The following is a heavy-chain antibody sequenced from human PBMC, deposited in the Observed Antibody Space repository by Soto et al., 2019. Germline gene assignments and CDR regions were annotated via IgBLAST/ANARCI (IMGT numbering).Heavy chain of an antibody. CDR2: ISYDGSNK. D-gene: IGHD3-10*01. CDR1: GFTFSSYG. J-gene: IGHJ4*02. CDR3: ARDNRALLLRGFDY. Sequence: GGSLRLSCAASGFTFSSYGMHWVRQAPGKGLEWVAVISYDGSNKYYADSVKGRFTISRDNSKNTLYLQMNSLRAEDTAVYYCARDNRALLLRGFDYWGQGTLATVSS. V-gene: IGHV3-30*03.